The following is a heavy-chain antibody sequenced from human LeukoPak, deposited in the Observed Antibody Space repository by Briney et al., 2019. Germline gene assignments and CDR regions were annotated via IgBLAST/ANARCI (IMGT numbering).Heavy chain of an antibody. CDR3: ARAQQQLMTYYFDY. CDR1: GYSISSGYY. V-gene: IGHV4-38-2*02. J-gene: IGHJ4*02. CDR2: IYHSGST. Sequence: SETLSLTCTVSGYSISSGYYWGWIWQPPGKGLEWIGSIYHSGSTCYNPSLKSRVTISVDTSKNQFSLKLSSVTAADTAVYYCARAQQQLMTYYFDYWGQGTLVTVSS. D-gene: IGHD6-13*01.